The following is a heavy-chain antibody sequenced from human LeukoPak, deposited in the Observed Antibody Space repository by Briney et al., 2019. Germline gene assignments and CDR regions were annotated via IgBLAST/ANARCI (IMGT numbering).Heavy chain of an antibody. D-gene: IGHD2-2*02. J-gene: IGHJ6*03. CDR2: IILIFGTA. Sequence: GASVKVSCKASGGTFSSYAISWVRQAPGQGLEWMGGIILIFGTANYAQKFQGRVTITADESTSTAYMELSSLRSEDTAVYYCARVLYCSSTSCYKWGGYMDVWGKGTTVTVSS. V-gene: IGHV1-69*13. CDR3: ARVLYCSSTSCYKWGGYMDV. CDR1: GGTFSSYA.